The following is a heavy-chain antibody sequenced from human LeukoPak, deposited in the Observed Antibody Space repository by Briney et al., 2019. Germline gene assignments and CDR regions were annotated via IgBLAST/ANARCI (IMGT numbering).Heavy chain of an antibody. V-gene: IGHV5-51*01. Sequence: GESLKISCKASGYTFTTYLVGLVRQMPGKGLEWMGIIYPGDSETRYSPSFQGQVTISADKSISTAYLQWSSLKASDTAMYYCARHDSSAYYFVYWGQGTLVTVSS. D-gene: IGHD3-22*01. CDR1: GYTFTTYL. CDR2: IYPGDSET. J-gene: IGHJ4*02. CDR3: ARHDSSAYYFVY.